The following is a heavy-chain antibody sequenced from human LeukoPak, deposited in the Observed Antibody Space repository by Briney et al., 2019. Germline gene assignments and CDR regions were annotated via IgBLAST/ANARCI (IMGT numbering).Heavy chain of an antibody. Sequence: GASVTVSCTASGGTFSSYAISWVRQAPGQGLEWMGGIIPIFGTANYAQKFQGRVTITADESTSTAYMELSSLRSEDTAVYYRARDGNYGDYVFDYWGQGTLVTVSS. CDR3: ARDGNYGDYVFDY. CDR1: GGTFSSYA. V-gene: IGHV1-69*13. D-gene: IGHD4-17*01. CDR2: IIPIFGTA. J-gene: IGHJ4*02.